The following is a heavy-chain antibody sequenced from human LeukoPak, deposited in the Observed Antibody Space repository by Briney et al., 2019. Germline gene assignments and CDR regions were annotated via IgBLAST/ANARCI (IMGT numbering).Heavy chain of an antibody. Sequence: GGSLRLSCAASGFTFSSYWMSWVRQAPGKGLEWVANIKQDGSEKYYVDSVKGRFTISRDNAKNSLYLQMNSLRAEDTAVYYCAREYCSGGGCYHDYWGQGTLVTVSS. V-gene: IGHV3-7*01. D-gene: IGHD2-15*01. CDR1: GFTFSSYW. CDR3: AREYCSGGGCYHDY. J-gene: IGHJ4*02. CDR2: IKQDGSEK.